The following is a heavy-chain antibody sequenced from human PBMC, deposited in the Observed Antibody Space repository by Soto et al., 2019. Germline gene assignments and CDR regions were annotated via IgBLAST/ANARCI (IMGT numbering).Heavy chain of an antibody. CDR2: IYYSGST. Sequence: QVQLQESGPGLVKPSETLSLTCTVSGGSISSYYWSWIRQPPGKGLEWIGYIYYSGSTNYNPSLRVRVTISVDTSKIQFSLKLSSVTAADTAVYYCARRYGGTFDYWGQGTLVTVSS. CDR3: ARRYGGTFDY. D-gene: IGHD2-15*01. V-gene: IGHV4-59*08. CDR1: GGSISSYY. J-gene: IGHJ4*02.